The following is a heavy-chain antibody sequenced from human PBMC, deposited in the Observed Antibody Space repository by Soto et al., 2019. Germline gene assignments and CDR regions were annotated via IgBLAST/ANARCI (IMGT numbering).Heavy chain of an antibody. V-gene: IGHV1-18*01. D-gene: IGHD3-3*01. J-gene: IGHJ4*02. CDR1: GYTFTSYG. Sequence: QVQLVQSGAEVKKPGASVKVSCKASGYTFTSYGISWVRQAPGQGLEWMGWISAYNGNTNYAQKLQGRVTMTTDTSTSTAYMELRSLRSDDTAVYYCARATYYDFWRGYYSVRYFDYWGQGTLVTVSS. CDR3: ARATYYDFWRGYYSVRYFDY. CDR2: ISAYNGNT.